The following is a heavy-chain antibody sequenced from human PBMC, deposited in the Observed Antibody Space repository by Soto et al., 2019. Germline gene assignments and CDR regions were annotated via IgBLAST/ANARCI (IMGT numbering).Heavy chain of an antibody. CDR3: ARRLYDILSNSNWFDP. D-gene: IGHD3-9*01. Sequence: PSETLSLTCTVSGGSISSSSYYWGWIRQPPGKGLEWIGSIYYSGSTYYNPSLKSRVTISVDTSKNQFSLKLSSVTAADTAVYYCARRLYDILSNSNWFDPWGPGTLVTVSS. J-gene: IGHJ5*02. CDR2: IYYSGST. V-gene: IGHV4-39*01. CDR1: GGSISSSSYY.